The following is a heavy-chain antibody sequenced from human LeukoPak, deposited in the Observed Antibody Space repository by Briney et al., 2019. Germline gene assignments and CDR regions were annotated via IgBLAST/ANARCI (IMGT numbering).Heavy chain of an antibody. D-gene: IGHD3-10*01. J-gene: IGHJ5*02. CDR2: IYYSGST. CDR1: GGSISSYY. Sequence: SETLSLTCTVSGGSISSYYWSWIRQPSGKGLEWIGYIYYSGSTNYNPSLKSRVTISVDTSKNQFSLKLSSVTAADTAVYYCARDITYGSGIRWFDPWGQGTLVTVSS. CDR3: ARDITYGSGIRWFDP. V-gene: IGHV4-59*01.